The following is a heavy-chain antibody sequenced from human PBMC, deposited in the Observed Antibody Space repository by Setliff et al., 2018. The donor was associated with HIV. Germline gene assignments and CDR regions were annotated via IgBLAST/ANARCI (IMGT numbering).Heavy chain of an antibody. Sequence: SETLSLTCTVSGGSISSYYWSWIRQSPDKGLEWIGFIYHSGLTKSNPSLESRVSMSMDVSRNLFSLNLRSVTAADSAVYYCARIGWKQGAVGAFSDYWGQGAQVTVSS. J-gene: IGHJ4*02. CDR3: ARIGWKQGAVGAFSDY. CDR1: GGSISSYY. D-gene: IGHD1-26*01. CDR2: IYHSGLT. V-gene: IGHV4-59*01.